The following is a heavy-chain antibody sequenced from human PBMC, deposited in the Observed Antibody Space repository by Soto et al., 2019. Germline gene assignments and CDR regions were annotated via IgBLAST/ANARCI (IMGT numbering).Heavy chain of an antibody. J-gene: IGHJ4*02. D-gene: IGHD2-15*01. Sequence: GGSLRLSCAASGFTFSTYSLSWVRQAPGKGLEWVSSISSTSTYIDYADSVKGRFTISRDNAKNSLYLHMNSLRVEDTAVYYCARAPPYCRGGRCHASDYWGQGALVPVSS. CDR2: ISSTSTYI. V-gene: IGHV3-21*01. CDR3: ARAPPYCRGGRCHASDY. CDR1: GFTFSTYS.